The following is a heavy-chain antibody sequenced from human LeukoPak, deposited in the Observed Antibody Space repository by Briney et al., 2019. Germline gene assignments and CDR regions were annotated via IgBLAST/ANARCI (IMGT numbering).Heavy chain of an antibody. Sequence: SETLSLTCAAYGGSFSGYYWSWIRQPPGKGLEWIGEINHSGSTNYNPSLKSRVTISVDTSKNQFSLKLSSVTAADTAVYYCAGAVTVTKPFAYWGQGTLVTVSS. J-gene: IGHJ4*02. V-gene: IGHV4-34*01. D-gene: IGHD4-17*01. CDR1: GGSFSGYY. CDR2: INHSGST. CDR3: AGAVTVTKPFAY.